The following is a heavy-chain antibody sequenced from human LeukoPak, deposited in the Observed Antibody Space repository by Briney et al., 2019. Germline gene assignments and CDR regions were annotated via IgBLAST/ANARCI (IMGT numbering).Heavy chain of an antibody. CDR3: STHATRDAFDI. CDR1: GGSIRSYY. CDR2: IYYSGST. D-gene: IGHD5-12*01. Sequence: SETLSLTCTVSGGSIRSYYWSWIRQPPGKGLEWIGTIYYSGSTYYNPSLKSRVTISVDTSKNQFSLKLSSVTATDTAVYYCSTHATRDAFDIWGQGTMVTVSS. J-gene: IGHJ3*02. V-gene: IGHV4-59*04.